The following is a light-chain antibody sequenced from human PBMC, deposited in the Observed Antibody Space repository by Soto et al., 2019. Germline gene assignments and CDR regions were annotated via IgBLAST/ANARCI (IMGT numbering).Light chain of an antibody. CDR2: STS. V-gene: IGKV3-15*01. CDR3: QHYNRWHLLT. Sequence: EIVMTQSPATLSVSPGERATLSCRASQSVSTNLAWYQQKPGQAPRLLIYSTSTRATDIPARFSGSGSGTEFILTISSLQSEDLAVYYCQHYNRWHLLTFGGGTKVEI. CDR1: QSVSTN. J-gene: IGKJ4*01.